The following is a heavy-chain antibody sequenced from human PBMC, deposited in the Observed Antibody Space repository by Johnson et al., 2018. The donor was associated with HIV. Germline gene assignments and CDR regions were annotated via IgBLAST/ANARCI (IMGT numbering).Heavy chain of an antibody. D-gene: IGHD3-10*01. Sequence: EQLVESGGGVVQPGGSLRLSCAASGFTFSSYDMHWVRQATGKGLEWVSAIGTAGDTYYPGSVKGRFTISRENAKNSLYLQMYSLRAGDTAVYYCARAPRFGRVRGSAFDIWGQGTMVTVSS. CDR1: GFTFSSYD. CDR3: ARAPRFGRVRGSAFDI. J-gene: IGHJ3*02. V-gene: IGHV3-13*01. CDR2: IGTAGDT.